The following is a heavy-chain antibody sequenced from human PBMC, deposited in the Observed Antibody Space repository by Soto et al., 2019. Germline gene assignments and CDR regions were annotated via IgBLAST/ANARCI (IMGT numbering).Heavy chain of an antibody. CDR1: GFTFSNYG. Sequence: EVQLVESGGGLVQPGGSLRLSCAASGFTFSNYGMTWVRQAPGKGLEWVANINPDGSENYYVDSVKGRFTISRDNVKNSLYLQMNSLRAEDTALYYCVRARIDLWGRGTLVTVSS. V-gene: IGHV3-7*01. CDR2: INPDGSEN. CDR3: VRARIDL. J-gene: IGHJ2*01.